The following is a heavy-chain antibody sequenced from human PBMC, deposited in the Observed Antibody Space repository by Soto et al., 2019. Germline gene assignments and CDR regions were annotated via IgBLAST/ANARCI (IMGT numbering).Heavy chain of an antibody. V-gene: IGHV1-18*01. J-gene: IGHJ4*02. CDR2: ISAYNGNT. D-gene: IGHD2-21*02. CDR3: ARGVPSCGGDCYSILDFDY. Sequence: QVQLVQSGAEVKKPGASVKVSCKASGYTFTSYGISWVRQAPGQGLEWMGWISAYNGNTNYAQKLQGRVTMTTDTSTSTAYMELRSVRSDDTAVYYCARGVPSCGGDCYSILDFDYWGQGTLVTVSS. CDR1: GYTFTSYG.